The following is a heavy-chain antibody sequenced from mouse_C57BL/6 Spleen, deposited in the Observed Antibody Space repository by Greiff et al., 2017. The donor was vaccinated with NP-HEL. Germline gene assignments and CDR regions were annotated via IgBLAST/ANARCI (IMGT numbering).Heavy chain of an antibody. CDR1: GYTFTSYW. J-gene: IGHJ3*01. V-gene: IGHV1-55*01. CDR2: IYPGSGST. CDR3: ARRDSSGSWFAY. Sequence: VQLQQPGAELVKPGASVKMSCKASGYTFTSYWITWVKQRPGQGLEWIGDIYPGSGSTNYNEKFKSKATLTVDTSSSTPYMQLSSLTSEDSAVYSCARRDSSGSWFAYWGQGTLVTVSA. D-gene: IGHD3-2*02.